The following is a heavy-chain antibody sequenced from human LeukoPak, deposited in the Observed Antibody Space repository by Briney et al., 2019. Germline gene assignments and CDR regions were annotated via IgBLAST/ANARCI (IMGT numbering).Heavy chain of an antibody. CDR2: IYHSGST. J-gene: IGHJ4*02. D-gene: IGHD3-16*02. Sequence: SETLSPTCTVSGYSISSGYYWGWIRQPPGKGLEWIGSIYHSGSTYYNPSLKSRVTISVDTSKNQFSLKLSSVTAADTAVYYCARTYDYVWGSYPNFDYWGQGTLVTVSS. CDR1: GYSISSGYY. CDR3: ARTYDYVWGSYPNFDY. V-gene: IGHV4-38-2*02.